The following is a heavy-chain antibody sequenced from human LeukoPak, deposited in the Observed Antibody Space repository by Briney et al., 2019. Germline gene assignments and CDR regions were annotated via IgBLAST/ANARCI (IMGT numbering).Heavy chain of an antibody. CDR2: ISYTGNT. Sequence: PSETLPLTCTVSDDSISSISYYWGWIRQPPGMGLEWIGSISYTGNTYYNPSLKSRVTISVDTSKNQFSLKLSSVTAADTAVYYCARDLLWGDSSGIHHAFDIWGQGTMVTVSS. V-gene: IGHV4-39*07. D-gene: IGHD3-22*01. CDR1: DDSISSISYY. CDR3: ARDLLWGDSSGIHHAFDI. J-gene: IGHJ3*02.